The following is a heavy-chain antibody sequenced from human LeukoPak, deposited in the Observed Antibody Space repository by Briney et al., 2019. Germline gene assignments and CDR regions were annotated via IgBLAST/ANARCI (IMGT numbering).Heavy chain of an antibody. CDR1: GGSISSGGYY. V-gene: IGHV4-30-2*01. CDR2: IYHSGST. D-gene: IGHD2-2*01. CDR3: ARGKNHQGWFDP. J-gene: IGHJ5*02. Sequence: SETLSLTCTVSGGSISSGGYYWSWIRQPPGKGLEWIGYIYHSGSTYYNPSLKSRVTISVDTSKNQFSLKLSSVTAADTAVYYCARGKNHQGWFDPWGQGTLVTVSS.